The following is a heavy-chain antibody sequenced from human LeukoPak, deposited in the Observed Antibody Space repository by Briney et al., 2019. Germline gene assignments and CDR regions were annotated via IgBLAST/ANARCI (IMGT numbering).Heavy chain of an antibody. CDR2: ISGSGGST. Sequence: GGSLRLSCTASGFTFSSYAMSWVRQAPGKGLEWVSAISGSGGSTYYADSVKGRFTISRDNSKNTLYLQMNSLRAEDTAVYYCAKSGTGYSSGWLDYWGQGTLVTVSS. CDR1: GFTFSSYA. J-gene: IGHJ4*02. D-gene: IGHD6-19*01. V-gene: IGHV3-23*01. CDR3: AKSGTGYSSGWLDY.